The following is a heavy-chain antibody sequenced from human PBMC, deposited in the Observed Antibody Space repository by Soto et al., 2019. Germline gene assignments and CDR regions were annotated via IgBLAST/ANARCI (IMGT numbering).Heavy chain of an antibody. CDR3: AVSANYSQISGFFFKDQYYSGMHV. J-gene: IGHJ6*02. CDR1: GGTLTSTLSNYA. CDR2: IIPMFGST. Sequence: QGRLVQPGAEVRKPGTSVKVSCRASGGTLTSTLSNYAISGVRQAPGQGLEWMGGIIPMFGSTNYAQKFQGRVTFTADESTTPAYMELSSLRSDDTAVYYCAVSANYSQISGFFFKDQYYSGMHVWGQGTTVTVYS. V-gene: IGHV1-69*01. D-gene: IGHD3-22*01.